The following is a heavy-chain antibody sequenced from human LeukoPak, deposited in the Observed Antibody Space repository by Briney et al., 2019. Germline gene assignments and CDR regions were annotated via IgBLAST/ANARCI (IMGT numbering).Heavy chain of an antibody. CDR2: IYYSGST. J-gene: IGHJ4*02. V-gene: IGHV4-59*08. D-gene: IGHD2-2*01. CDR1: GGSFSGYY. CDR3: AGYCSSTSCYDY. Sequence: SETLSLTCAVYGGSFSGYYWSWIRQPPGKGLEWIGYIYYSGSTNYNPSLKSRVTISVDTSKNQFSLKLSSVTAADTAVYYCAGYCSSTSCYDYWGQGTLVTVSS.